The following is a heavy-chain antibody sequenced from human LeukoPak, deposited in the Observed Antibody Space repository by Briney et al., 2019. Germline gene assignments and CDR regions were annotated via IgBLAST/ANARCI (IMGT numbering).Heavy chain of an antibody. V-gene: IGHV3-33*01. CDR1: GFTFSSYG. CDR3: ARDLATMIVPSAFDI. J-gene: IGHJ3*02. Sequence: PGGSLRLSCAASGFTFSSYGMHWVRQAPGKGLEWVAVIWYDGSNKYYADSVKGRFTISRDNSENTLYLQMNSLRAEDTAVYYCARDLATMIVPSAFDIWGQGTMVTVSS. CDR2: IWYDGSNK. D-gene: IGHD3-22*01.